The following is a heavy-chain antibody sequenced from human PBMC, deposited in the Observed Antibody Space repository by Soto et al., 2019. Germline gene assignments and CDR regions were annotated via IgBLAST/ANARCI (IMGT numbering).Heavy chain of an antibody. V-gene: IGHV1-2*02. Sequence: ASVKVSCKASGYTFTGHYIHWVRQAPEQGPEWMGEIGPESGATRYAQKFQGRVTMTRDTSITTVYMELNNLSPDDTAVYYCGRGRSGQIVVFYWGQGTPVTV. CDR1: GYTFTGHY. D-gene: IGHD1-26*01. CDR3: GRGRSGQIVVFY. CDR2: IGPESGAT. J-gene: IGHJ4*02.